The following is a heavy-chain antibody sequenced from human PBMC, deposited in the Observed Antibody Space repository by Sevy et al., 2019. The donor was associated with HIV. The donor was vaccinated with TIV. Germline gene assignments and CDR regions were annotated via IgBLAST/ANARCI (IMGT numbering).Heavy chain of an antibody. D-gene: IGHD2-21*02. CDR3: TNGDYYLDY. V-gene: IGHV3-30*02. CDR2: IRHDGTKK. J-gene: IGHJ4*01. Sequence: GGSLRLSCAASGVSFNTYGMQWVRQTPGKGLEWVSFIRHDGTKKYYSESVKGRFTISRDNSKRTLYLQMNSLRTDDTGLYFCTNGDYYLDYRGHGTLVTVSS. CDR1: GVSFNTYG.